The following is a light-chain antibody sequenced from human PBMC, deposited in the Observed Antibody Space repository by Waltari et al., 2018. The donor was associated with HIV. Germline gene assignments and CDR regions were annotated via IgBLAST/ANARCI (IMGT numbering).Light chain of an antibody. CDR1: SSNVGASY. CDR3: ATWDNRLTTVL. V-gene: IGLV1-51*01. CDR2: EDD. J-gene: IGLJ2*01. Sequence: QSVLTQPPSVSAAPGQKVTISCSGGSSNVGASYVSWYQQLPGAAPKLLSFEDDQRPSGIPDRLSGSKSGTSATLGITGLQTGDEADYYCATWDNRLTTVLFGGGTKLTVL.